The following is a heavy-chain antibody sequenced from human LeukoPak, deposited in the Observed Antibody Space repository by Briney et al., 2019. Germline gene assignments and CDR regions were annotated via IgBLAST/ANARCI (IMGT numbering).Heavy chain of an antibody. Sequence: PGGSLRLSCAASGFTFSSYSMNWVRQAPGKGLEWVSYISSSSSTIYYADSVKGRFTISRDNSKNTLYLQMNSLRAEDTAVYYCARWQLAPGFDYWGQGTLVTVSS. V-gene: IGHV3-48*01. CDR3: ARWQLAPGFDY. J-gene: IGHJ4*02. D-gene: IGHD6-13*01. CDR2: ISSSSSTI. CDR1: GFTFSSYS.